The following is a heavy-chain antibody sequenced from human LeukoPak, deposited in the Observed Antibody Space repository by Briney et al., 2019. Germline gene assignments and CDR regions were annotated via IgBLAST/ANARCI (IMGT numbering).Heavy chain of an antibody. CDR2: IRYDGSNK. D-gene: IGHD2-2*02. Sequence: GGSLRLSCAASGFTFSSYGMHWVRQAPGKGLEWVAFIRYDGSNKYYADSVKGRFTISRDNSKNTLYLQMNSLRAEDTAVYYCAKDSRVVPAAIHPTPDYWGQGTLVTVSS. CDR1: GFTFSSYG. CDR3: AKDSRVVPAAIHPTPDY. V-gene: IGHV3-30*02. J-gene: IGHJ4*02.